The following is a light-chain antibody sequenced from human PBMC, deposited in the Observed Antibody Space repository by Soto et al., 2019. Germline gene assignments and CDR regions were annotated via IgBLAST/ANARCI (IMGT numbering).Light chain of an antibody. CDR3: QQYGSSPPIT. CDR2: GAS. J-gene: IGKJ5*01. CDR1: QSVSSSY. V-gene: IGKV3-20*01. Sequence: IVLTQSACTLSLSPGERATLSCRASQSVSSSYLACYQQKPGQAPRLLIYGASSRATGIPDRFSGSGSGTDFTLTISRLEPEDFAVYYCQQYGSSPPITFGQGTRLEVK.